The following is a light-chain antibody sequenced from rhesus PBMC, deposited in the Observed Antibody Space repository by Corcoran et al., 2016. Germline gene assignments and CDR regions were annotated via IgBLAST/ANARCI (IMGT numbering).Light chain of an antibody. J-gene: IGKJ2*01. V-gene: IGKV2-90*01. CDR3: MQGIQLPYS. CDR2: EVS. CDR1: QSLLHSGAKTF. Sequence: DIVMTQTPLSLPVTPGEPASISCRSSQSLLHSGAKTFLYWYLQKPRQSPQLLIREVSNRDSGVPDRFRGSGSGTDFTLKISRVEAEDVGIYYCMQGIQLPYSFGQGTTVEIK.